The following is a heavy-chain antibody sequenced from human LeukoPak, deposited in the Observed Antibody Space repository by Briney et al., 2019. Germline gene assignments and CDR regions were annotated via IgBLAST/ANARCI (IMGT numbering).Heavy chain of an antibody. V-gene: IGHV3-23*01. CDR1: GFTFSSYA. J-gene: IGHJ4*02. CDR2: ISGSGGST. D-gene: IGHD2-15*01. Sequence: PGGSLRLSCAASGFTFSSYAMSWVRQAPGKGLEWVSAISGSGGSTYYADSVKGRFTISRDNSKNTLYLQMNSLRAEDTAVYYCAKDPDCSGGSCYQYYFDYWGQGTLVTVSS. CDR3: AKDPDCSGGSCYQYYFDY.